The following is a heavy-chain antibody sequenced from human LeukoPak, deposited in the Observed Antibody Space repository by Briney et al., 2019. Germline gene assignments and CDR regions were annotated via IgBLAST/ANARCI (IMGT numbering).Heavy chain of an antibody. D-gene: IGHD3-22*01. Sequence: GGSLRLSCSASGFTCSTYGMHWVRQATGRGLEWVSAIGADGKTYYAGSVKGRFTISREDAKNSLYLQMNSLRVEDATVYYCARIYYDSSQGDYYGMDVWGQGTTVTVS. CDR3: ARIYYDSSQGDYYGMDV. CDR1: GFTCSTYG. CDR2: IGADGKT. J-gene: IGHJ6*02. V-gene: IGHV3-13*01.